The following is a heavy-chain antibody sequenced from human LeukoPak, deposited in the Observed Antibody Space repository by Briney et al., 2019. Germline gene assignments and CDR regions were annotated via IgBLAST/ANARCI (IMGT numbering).Heavy chain of an antibody. D-gene: IGHD3-16*02. CDR3: ASEDDYVWGSYRGGGWFDP. CDR1: GYTFTGYY. Sequence: ASVKVSCKASGYTFTGYYMHWVRQAPGQGLEWMGWINPNSGGTNYAQKFQGRVTITADKSTSTAYMELSSLRSEDTAVYYCASEDDYVWGSYRGGGWFDPWGQGTLVTVSS. V-gene: IGHV1-2*02. CDR2: INPNSGGT. J-gene: IGHJ5*02.